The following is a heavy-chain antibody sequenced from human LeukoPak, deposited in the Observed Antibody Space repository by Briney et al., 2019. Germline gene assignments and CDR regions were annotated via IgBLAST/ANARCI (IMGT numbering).Heavy chain of an antibody. Sequence: GGSLRLSCAASGFTFSSYSMNWVRQAPGKGLEWVSSISSSSSYIYYADSVKGRFTISRDNAKNSLYLQMNSLRAEDTAVYYCARSGVRDCGGDCYAWFDPWGQGTLSPSPQ. V-gene: IGHV3-21*01. CDR1: GFTFSSYS. CDR3: ARSGVRDCGGDCYAWFDP. CDR2: ISSSSSYI. D-gene: IGHD2-21*02. J-gene: IGHJ5*02.